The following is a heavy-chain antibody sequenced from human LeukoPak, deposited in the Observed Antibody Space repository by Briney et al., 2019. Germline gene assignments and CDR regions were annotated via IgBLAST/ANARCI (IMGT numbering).Heavy chain of an antibody. CDR3: ARPNITSYYDSRGYDAFDV. CDR1: GSIFTSYW. CDR2: IYPGDSDT. J-gene: IGHJ3*01. V-gene: IGHV5-51*01. Sequence: GASLQISCQGSGSIFTSYWISWVRQLPGKVLEWMGIIYPGDSDTRYSPSFQGQVTISADKSVRTAYLQWSSLKASDTAMYYCARPNITSYYDSRGYDAFDVWGQGTMVTVSS. D-gene: IGHD3-22*01.